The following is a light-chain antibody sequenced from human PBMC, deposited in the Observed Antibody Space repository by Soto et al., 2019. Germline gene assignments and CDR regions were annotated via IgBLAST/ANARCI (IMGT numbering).Light chain of an antibody. CDR1: QSVSSSY. J-gene: IGKJ3*01. Sequence: EIVLTQSPGTLSLSPGERATLSCRASQSVSSSYLAWYQQKPGQAPRLLIYVASSRATGIPDRFSGSGSGTDFTLTISRLEPEAFAVYYCQQYGSSPVTFGPGTKVDIK. V-gene: IGKV3-20*01. CDR2: VAS. CDR3: QQYGSSPVT.